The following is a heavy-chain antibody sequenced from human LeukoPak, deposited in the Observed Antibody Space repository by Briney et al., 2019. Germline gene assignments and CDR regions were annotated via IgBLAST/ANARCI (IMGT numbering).Heavy chain of an antibody. CDR3: ARGTYYYDSYYFDY. Sequence: ASVKVSCKASGYTFTGYYMHWVRQAPGQGLEWTGWINPNSGGTNYAQKFQGRVTMTRDTSISTAYMELSRLRSDDTAVYYCARGTYYYDSYYFDYWGQGTLVTISS. J-gene: IGHJ4*02. D-gene: IGHD3-22*01. CDR2: INPNSGGT. V-gene: IGHV1-2*02. CDR1: GYTFTGYY.